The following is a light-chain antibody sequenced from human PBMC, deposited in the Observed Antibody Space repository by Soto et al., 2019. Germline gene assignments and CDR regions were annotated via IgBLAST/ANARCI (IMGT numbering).Light chain of an antibody. CDR3: QHYGSTPRT. V-gene: IGKV3-20*01. Sequence: EILLTQSPGTLSLSPGDRATLSCRASQAFSTSYLAWFQQRPGQAPRLLIYGTSKRASDIPDRFSGSGSGTGFTLTISRLEPEDFAVYYCQHYGSTPRTFGQGTKVEIK. CDR1: QAFSTSY. CDR2: GTS. J-gene: IGKJ2*01.